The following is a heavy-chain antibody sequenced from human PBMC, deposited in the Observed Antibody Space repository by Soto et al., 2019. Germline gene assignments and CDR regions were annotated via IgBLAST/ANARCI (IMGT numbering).Heavy chain of an antibody. CDR2: ISAYNGNT. J-gene: IGHJ4*02. V-gene: IGHV1-18*01. CDR3: ARTKITMVRGVLDFDY. Sequence: QVPLVQSGAEVKKPGASVKVSCKASGYTFTSYGISWVRQAPGQGLEWMGWISAYNGNTNYAQKLQGRVTMTTDTSTSTAYMELRSLRSADTAVYYCARTKITMVRGVLDFDYWGQGTLVTVSS. CDR1: GYTFTSYG. D-gene: IGHD3-10*01.